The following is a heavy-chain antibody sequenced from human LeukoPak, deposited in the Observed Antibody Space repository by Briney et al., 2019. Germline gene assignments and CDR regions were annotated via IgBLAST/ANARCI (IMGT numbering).Heavy chain of an antibody. Sequence: GGSLRLSCAASGFTFSSYWMTWVRQAPGKGLEWVANIKPDGSQIYYVDSVKGRFTISRDNAKNSLYLQMNSLRADDTAVYYCARDLNWETYWGRGTLVSVSS. CDR3: ARDLNWETY. V-gene: IGHV3-7*01. CDR1: GFTFSSYW. CDR2: IKPDGSQI. D-gene: IGHD7-27*01. J-gene: IGHJ4*02.